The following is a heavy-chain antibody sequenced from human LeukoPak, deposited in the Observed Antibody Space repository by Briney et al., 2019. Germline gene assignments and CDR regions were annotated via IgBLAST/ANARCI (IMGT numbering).Heavy chain of an antibody. CDR1: GGSIVSSSYH. Sequence: ASETLSLTCTVSGGSIVSSSYHWGWIRQPPGKGLEWIGSMYHSGSTYYNPSLKSRVTTSVDTSKNQFSLELSSVTAADTAVYYCARHRYYNILTDNWFDPWGQGTLVTVSS. V-gene: IGHV4-39*01. CDR3: ARHRYYNILTDNWFDP. J-gene: IGHJ5*02. D-gene: IGHD3-9*01. CDR2: MYHSGST.